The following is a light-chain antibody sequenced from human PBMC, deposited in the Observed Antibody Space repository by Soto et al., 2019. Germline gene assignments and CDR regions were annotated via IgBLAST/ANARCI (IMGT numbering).Light chain of an antibody. CDR2: KIS. CDR3: MQTTQFPPVT. J-gene: IGKJ2*01. Sequence: DIVMTQTPLSSPVTLGQPASISFRSWQSLRHRDGGTYLSSPQQRPGQPPRLLIYKISNRSSGVPDRFSGSGAGTDFTLKISRVEAEDVGVYYCMQTTQFPPVTFGQGTKLEIK. CDR1: QSLRHRDGGTY. V-gene: IGKV2-24*01.